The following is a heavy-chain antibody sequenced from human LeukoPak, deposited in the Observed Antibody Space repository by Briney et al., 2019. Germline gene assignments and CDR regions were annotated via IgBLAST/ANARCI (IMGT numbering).Heavy chain of an antibody. CDR3: ARGAAGYSYG. Sequence: SETLSLTCTVSGDSISSYYWSWIRQPPGKGLEWIGHIYYSGNTNYNPSLKSRVTISIDTSKNQFSLRLSSVTAADTAVYYCARGAAGYSYGWGQGTLVTVSS. J-gene: IGHJ4*02. D-gene: IGHD5-18*01. CDR1: GDSISSYY. CDR2: IYYSGNT. V-gene: IGHV4-59*01.